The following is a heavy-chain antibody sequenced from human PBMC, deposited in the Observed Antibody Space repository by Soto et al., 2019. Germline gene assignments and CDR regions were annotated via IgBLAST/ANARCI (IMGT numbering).Heavy chain of an antibody. Sequence: ASVKVSCKASGYTFTSYAMHWVRQAPGQRLEWMGWINAGNGNTKYSQKFQGRVTITRDTSASTAYMELSSLRSEDTAVYYCGRRRDYYDSSGYYYLFFDFWGQGTLVTVSS. D-gene: IGHD3-22*01. V-gene: IGHV1-3*01. CDR1: GYTFTSYA. CDR3: GRRRDYYDSSGYYYLFFDF. J-gene: IGHJ4*02. CDR2: INAGNGNT.